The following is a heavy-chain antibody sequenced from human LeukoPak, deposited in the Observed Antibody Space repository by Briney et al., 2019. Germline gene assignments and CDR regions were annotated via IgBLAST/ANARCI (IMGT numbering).Heavy chain of an antibody. Sequence: PGGSLRLSCAASGFTFSSYGMHWVRQAPGKGLEWVAVIWYDGSNKYYADSVKGRFTISRDNAKNSLYLQMNSLRAEDTAVYYCASSFGEFDYWGQGTLVTVSS. CDR2: IWYDGSNK. J-gene: IGHJ4*02. D-gene: IGHD3-10*01. CDR1: GFTFSSYG. CDR3: ASSFGEFDY. V-gene: IGHV3-33*01.